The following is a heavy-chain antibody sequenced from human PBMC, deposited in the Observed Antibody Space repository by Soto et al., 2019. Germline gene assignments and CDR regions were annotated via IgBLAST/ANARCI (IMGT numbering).Heavy chain of an antibody. D-gene: IGHD1-1*01. CDR2: IMPVFPTP. Sequence: QVQLVQSGAEVKKPGSSVKVSCKASGGTFSTSAISWVRQAPGQGLEWVGGIMPVFPTPDYAQSFQGRVTXTXDXXTSTAYLELTSLRADDTAVYYCASDKDRLQLGGNYYYILDVWGQGTAITVSS. CDR1: GGTFSTSA. V-gene: IGHV1-69*05. CDR3: ASDKDRLQLGGNYYYILDV. J-gene: IGHJ6*02.